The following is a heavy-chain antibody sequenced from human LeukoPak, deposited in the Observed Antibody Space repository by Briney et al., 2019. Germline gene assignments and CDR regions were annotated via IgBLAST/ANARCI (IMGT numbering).Heavy chain of an antibody. J-gene: IGHJ4*02. CDR2: IYHSGST. D-gene: IGHD6-13*01. CDR1: GGSISSGGYY. CDR3: ARVATAGSPSVNYFDY. V-gene: IGHV4-30-2*01. Sequence: SETLSLTCTVSGGSISSGGYYWSWIRQPPGKGLEWIGYIYHSGSTYYNPSLKSRVTISVDRSKNQFSLKLSSVTAADTAIYYCARVATAGSPSVNYFDYWGQGTLVTVSS.